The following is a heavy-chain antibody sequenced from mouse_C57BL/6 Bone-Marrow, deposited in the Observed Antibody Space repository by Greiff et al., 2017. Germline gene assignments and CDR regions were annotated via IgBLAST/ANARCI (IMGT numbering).Heavy chain of an antibody. J-gene: IGHJ3*01. V-gene: IGHV3-6*01. Sequence: VQLKESGPGLVKPSQSLSLTCSVTGYSITSGYYWNWIRQFPGNKLEWMGYISYDGSNNYNPSLKNRISITRDTSKNQFFLKLNSVTTEDTATYYCADGYLIFAYWGQGTLVTVSA. CDR2: ISYDGSN. CDR3: ADGYLIFAY. D-gene: IGHD2-3*01. CDR1: GYSITSGYY.